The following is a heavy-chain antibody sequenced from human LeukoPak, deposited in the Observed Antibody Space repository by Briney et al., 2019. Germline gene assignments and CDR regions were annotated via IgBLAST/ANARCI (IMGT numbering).Heavy chain of an antibody. Sequence: GGSLRLSCAASGFTFSSYAMSWVRQAPGKGLEWVSVISGSGGSTYYAASVKGRFTISRDNSKNTLYLQMNSLRAEDTAVYYCARDVKPVAGYFDCWGQGTLVSVSS. CDR1: GFTFSSYA. V-gene: IGHV3-23*01. CDR3: ARDVKPVAGYFDC. CDR2: ISGSGGST. D-gene: IGHD6-19*01. J-gene: IGHJ4*02.